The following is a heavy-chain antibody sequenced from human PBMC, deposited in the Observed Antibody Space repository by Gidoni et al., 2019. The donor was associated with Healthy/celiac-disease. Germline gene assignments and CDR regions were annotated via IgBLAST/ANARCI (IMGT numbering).Heavy chain of an antibody. D-gene: IGHD3-9*01. Sequence: EVQLVESGGGLVKRGGSRRLSCAASGFTFSNAWMIWVRQAPGKGLEWVGRIKSKTDGGTTDYAAPVKGRFTISRDDSKNTLYLQMNSLKTEDTAVYYCTTEVDYDILTGSRGGMDVWGQGTTVTVSS. CDR3: TTEVDYDILTGSRGGMDV. CDR1: GFTFSNAW. CDR2: IKSKTDGGTT. V-gene: IGHV3-15*01. J-gene: IGHJ6*02.